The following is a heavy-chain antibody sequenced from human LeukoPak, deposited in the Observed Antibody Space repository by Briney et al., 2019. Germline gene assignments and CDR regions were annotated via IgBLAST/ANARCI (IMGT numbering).Heavy chain of an antibody. CDR3: ARSVYDYVWGSYRYHNWFDP. J-gene: IGHJ5*02. CDR2: IYPGDSDI. D-gene: IGHD3-16*02. CDR1: GYSFTSYW. V-gene: IGHV5-51*01. Sequence: GESLKISCKGSGYSFTSYWIGWVRQMPGKGLEWMGIIYPGDSDIRYSPSFQGQVTISADKSISTAYLQWSSLKASDTAMYYCARSVYDYVWGSYRYHNWFDPWGQGTLVTVSS.